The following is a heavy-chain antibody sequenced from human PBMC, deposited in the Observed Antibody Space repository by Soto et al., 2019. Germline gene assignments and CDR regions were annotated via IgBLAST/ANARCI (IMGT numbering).Heavy chain of an antibody. V-gene: IGHV3-33*01. CDR2: IWYDGSNK. D-gene: IGHD3-9*01. J-gene: IGHJ5*02. CDR3: ARDYDILTGYSPAWFDP. Sequence: QVQLVESGGGVVQPGRSLRLSCAASGFTFSSYGMHWVRQAPGKGLEWVAVIWYDGSNKYYADSVKGQFTISRDNSKNTLYLQMNSLRAEDTAVYYCARDYDILTGYSPAWFDPWGQGTLVTVSS. CDR1: GFTFSSYG.